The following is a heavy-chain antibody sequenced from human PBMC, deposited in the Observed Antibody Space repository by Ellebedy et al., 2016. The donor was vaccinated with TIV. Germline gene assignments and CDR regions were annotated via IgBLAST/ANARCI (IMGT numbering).Heavy chain of an antibody. V-gene: IGHV3-30*18. Sequence: GGSLRLSCAVSGITFTNSGMHWVRQAPGKGLEWVAVISYDGSDDYYADSVKGRFTISRDNSKNTLYLQMKSLRAEDTAVYYCAKLLVGAATRLNMSDYWGQGTLVTVSS. CDR3: AKLLVGAATRLNMSDY. D-gene: IGHD1-26*01. J-gene: IGHJ4*02. CDR1: GITFTNSG. CDR2: ISYDGSDD.